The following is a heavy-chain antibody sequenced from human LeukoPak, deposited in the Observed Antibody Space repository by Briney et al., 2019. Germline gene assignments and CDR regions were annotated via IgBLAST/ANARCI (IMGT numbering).Heavy chain of an antibody. J-gene: IGHJ4*02. Sequence: SETLSLTCAVYGGSFSGYYWSWIRQPPGKGLEWIGEINHSGSTNYNPSLKSRVTISVDTSKNQFSLKLSSVTAADTAVYYCARKSPLSSWGYWGQGILVTVSS. CDR2: INHSGST. V-gene: IGHV4-34*01. D-gene: IGHD6-13*01. CDR3: ARKSPLSSWGY. CDR1: GGSFSGYY.